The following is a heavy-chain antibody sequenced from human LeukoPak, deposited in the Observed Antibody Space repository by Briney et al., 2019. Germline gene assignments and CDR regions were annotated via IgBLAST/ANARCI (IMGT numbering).Heavy chain of an antibody. CDR1: GYTFTSYD. V-gene: IGHV1-69*06. Sequence: SVKVSCKASGYTFTSYDINWVRQATGQGLEWMGGIIPIFGTANYAQKFQGRVTITADKSTSTAYMELSSLRSEDTAVYYCARGTAARPNAFDIWGQGTMVTVSS. CDR3: ARGTAARPNAFDI. CDR2: IIPIFGTA. D-gene: IGHD6-6*01. J-gene: IGHJ3*02.